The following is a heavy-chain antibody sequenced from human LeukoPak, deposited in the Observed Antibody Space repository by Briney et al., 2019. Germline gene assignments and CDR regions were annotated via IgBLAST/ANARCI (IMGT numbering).Heavy chain of an antibody. V-gene: IGHV3-23*01. Sequence: PGGSLRLSCAASGFSFSSYAMSWVRQAPGKGLEWVSAISGSGGSTYCADSVKGRSTISRDNSKNTPYLQMNSLRAEDTAVYYCAKNAQPFIAVAGNFDYWGQGTLVTVSS. CDR3: AKNAQPFIAVAGNFDY. CDR2: ISGSGGST. D-gene: IGHD6-19*01. J-gene: IGHJ4*02. CDR1: GFSFSSYA.